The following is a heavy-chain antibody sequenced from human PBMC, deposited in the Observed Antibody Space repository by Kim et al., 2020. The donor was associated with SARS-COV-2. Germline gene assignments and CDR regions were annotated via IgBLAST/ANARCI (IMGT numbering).Heavy chain of an antibody. CDR1: GFTFSSYG. CDR3: ASGGTQSGFDY. CDR2: IWYDGSNK. V-gene: IGHV3-33*01. D-gene: IGHD1-1*01. Sequence: GGSLRLSCAASGFTFSSYGMHWVRQAPGKGLEWVAVIWYDGSNKYYADSVKGRFTISRDNSKNTLYLQMNSLRAEDTAVYYCASGGTQSGFDYWGQGTLVTVSS. J-gene: IGHJ4*02.